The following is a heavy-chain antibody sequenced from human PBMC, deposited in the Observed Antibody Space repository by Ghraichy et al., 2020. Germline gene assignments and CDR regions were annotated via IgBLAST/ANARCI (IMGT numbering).Heavy chain of an antibody. CDR2: ISSSSSTI. CDR1: GFTFSSYS. V-gene: IGHV3-48*02. Sequence: GGSLRLSCAASGFTFSSYSMNWVRQAPGKGLEWVSYISSSSSTIYYADSVKGRFTISRDNAKNSLYLQMNSLRDEDTAVYYCARDSYYYDSSGYPSIGRFDYWGQGTLVTVSS. CDR3: ARDSYYYDSSGYPSIGRFDY. D-gene: IGHD3-22*01. J-gene: IGHJ4*02.